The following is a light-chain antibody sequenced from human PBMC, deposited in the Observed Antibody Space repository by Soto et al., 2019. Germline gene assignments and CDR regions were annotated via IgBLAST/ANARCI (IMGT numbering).Light chain of an antibody. CDR1: QSIASY. CDR2: AAS. J-gene: IGKJ4*01. Sequence: DIQMTQSPSSLSASVGDRITITCRASQSIASYLNWYQQTPGKAPKLLIYAASSLQSGVPSRFSGSGSGTDFTLTISSLQPEDFATYYWQQSYSTLALTFGGGTKVEIK. V-gene: IGKV1-39*01. CDR3: QQSYSTLALT.